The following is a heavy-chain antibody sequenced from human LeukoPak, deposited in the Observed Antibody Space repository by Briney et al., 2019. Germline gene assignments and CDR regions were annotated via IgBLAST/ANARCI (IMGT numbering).Heavy chain of an antibody. CDR3: AKIASEGAALDY. CDR2: ISDSGGST. J-gene: IGHJ4*02. D-gene: IGHD1-26*01. Sequence: PGGSLRLSCAASGFTFSSYAMTWVRQAPRKGLEWVSAISDSGGSTYYADSVKGRFTISRDNSKNTLYLQMNSLRAEDTAVYYCAKIASEGAALDYWGQGTLVTVSS. V-gene: IGHV3-23*01. CDR1: GFTFSSYA.